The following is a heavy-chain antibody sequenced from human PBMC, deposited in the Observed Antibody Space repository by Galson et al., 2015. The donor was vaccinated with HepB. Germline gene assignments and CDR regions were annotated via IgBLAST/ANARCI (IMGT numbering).Heavy chain of an antibody. D-gene: IGHD6-25*01. J-gene: IGHJ6*02. CDR3: ARGKPTAVPGPYYGMDV. V-gene: IGHV1-2*04. Sequence: SVKVSCKASGYTFTGYYMHWVRQAPGQGLEWMGWINPNSGGTNYAQKFQGWVTMTRDTSISTAYMELSRLRSDDTAVYYCARGKPTAVPGPYYGMDVWGQGTTVTVSS. CDR2: INPNSGGT. CDR1: GYTFTGYY.